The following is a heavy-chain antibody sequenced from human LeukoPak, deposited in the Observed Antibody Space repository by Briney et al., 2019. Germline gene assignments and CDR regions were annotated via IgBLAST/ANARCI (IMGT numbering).Heavy chain of an antibody. Sequence: SETLSLTCTVSGGSISSSSYYWGWIRQPPGKGLEWIGSIYYSGSTYYNPSLKSRVTISVDTSKNHFSLKLSSVTAADTAVYYCARDFRGGYDFWSGYYTPYYFDYWGQGTLVTVSS. V-gene: IGHV4-39*07. CDR3: ARDFRGGYDFWSGYYTPYYFDY. D-gene: IGHD3-3*01. CDR2: IYYSGST. J-gene: IGHJ4*02. CDR1: GGSISSSSYY.